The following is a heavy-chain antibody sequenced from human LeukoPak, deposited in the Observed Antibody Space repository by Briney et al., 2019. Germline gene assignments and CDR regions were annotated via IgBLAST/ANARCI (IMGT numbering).Heavy chain of an antibody. CDR1: GGSISSSSYY. J-gene: IGHJ4*02. CDR3: ARGSIVGATQGLDY. D-gene: IGHD1-26*01. CDR2: IYYSGST. Sequence: SETLFLTCTVSGGSISSSSYYWGWIRQPPGKGLEWIGSIYYSGSTYYNPSLKSRVTISVDTSKNQFSLKLSSVTAADTAVYYCARGSIVGATQGLDYWGQGTLVTVSS. V-gene: IGHV4-39*01.